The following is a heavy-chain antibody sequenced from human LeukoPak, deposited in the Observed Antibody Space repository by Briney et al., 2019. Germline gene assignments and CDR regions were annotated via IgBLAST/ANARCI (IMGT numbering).Heavy chain of an antibody. D-gene: IGHD3-16*01. CDR3: AKDLGGATLFY. Sequence: PGGSLRLSCAASGFTFSSFPMHWVRQAPGKGLEWVAVISYDGSNKYYADSVKGRFTISRDNSKNTLYLQMNSLRAEDTAVYYCAKDLGGATLFYWGQGTLVTVSS. J-gene: IGHJ4*02. CDR1: GFTFSSFP. V-gene: IGHV3-30*04. CDR2: ISYDGSNK.